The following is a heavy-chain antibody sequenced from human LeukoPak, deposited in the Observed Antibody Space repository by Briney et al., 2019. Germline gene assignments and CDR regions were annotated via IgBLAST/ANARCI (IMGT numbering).Heavy chain of an antibody. Sequence: GGSLRFSCAASGFTFSSYGMHWVRQAPGKGLEWVAVIWYDGSNKYYGDSVKGRFTISRDNSKNTLYLQMNSLRAEDTAVYYCARRFGELVDYWGQGTLVTVSS. D-gene: IGHD3-10*01. CDR2: IWYDGSNK. J-gene: IGHJ4*02. CDR1: GFTFSSYG. CDR3: ARRFGELVDY. V-gene: IGHV3-33*01.